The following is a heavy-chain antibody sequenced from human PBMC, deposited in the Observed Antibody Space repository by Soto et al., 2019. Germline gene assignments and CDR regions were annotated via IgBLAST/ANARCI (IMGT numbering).Heavy chain of an antibody. CDR1: GFTFSSYA. V-gene: IGHV3-30-3*01. Sequence: GGSLRLSCAASGFTFSSYAMHWVRQAPGKGLEWVAVISYDGSNKYYADSVKGRFTISRDNSKNTLYLQMNSLRAEDTAVYYCARDLGYCTNGVCWIQDGNYYYYGMDVWGQGTTVTVSS. J-gene: IGHJ6*02. CDR3: ARDLGYCTNGVCWIQDGNYYYYGMDV. CDR2: ISYDGSNK. D-gene: IGHD2-8*01.